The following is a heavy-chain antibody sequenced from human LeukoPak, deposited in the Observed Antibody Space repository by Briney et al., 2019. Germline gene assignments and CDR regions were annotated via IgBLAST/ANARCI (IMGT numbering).Heavy chain of an antibody. J-gene: IGHJ5*02. CDR1: GFTLSTYT. D-gene: IGHD4-17*01. Sequence: GGSLRLSCTTSGFTLSTYTMNWVRQAPGKGLEWVSYISSTSTTKYYADSVKGRFTISRDNSKNSLDLQMNRLTAEDTAVYYCARDRSLVDGDYGVWFDAWGQGSLVTVSS. CDR3: ARDRSLVDGDYGVWFDA. V-gene: IGHV3-48*04. CDR2: ISSTSTTK.